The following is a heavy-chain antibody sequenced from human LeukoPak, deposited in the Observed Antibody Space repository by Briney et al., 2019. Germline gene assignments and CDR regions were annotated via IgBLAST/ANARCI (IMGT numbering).Heavy chain of an antibody. D-gene: IGHD3-10*01. V-gene: IGHV4-59*08. Sequence: SETLSLTCTVSGGSISSHYWSWIRQPPGKGLEWIGYIYYSGSTNYNPSLKSRVTTSVDTSKNQFSLKLSSVTAADTAVYYRARTIYYYGSGRDAFDIWGQGTMVTVSS. CDR3: ARTIYYYGSGRDAFDI. J-gene: IGHJ3*02. CDR1: GGSISSHY. CDR2: IYYSGST.